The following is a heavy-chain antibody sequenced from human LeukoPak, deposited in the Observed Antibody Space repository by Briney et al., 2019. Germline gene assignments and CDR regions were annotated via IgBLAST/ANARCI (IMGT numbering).Heavy chain of an antibody. D-gene: IGHD2-2*01. CDR1: GFTFSSYG. J-gene: IGHJ6*02. CDR2: ISGSGGST. CDR3: ARGKYADQLELWYYYYGMDV. Sequence: PGRSLRLSCAASGFTFSSYGMHWVRQAPGKGLEWVSAISGSGGSTYYADSVKGRFTISRDNAKNSLYLQMNSLRAEDTAVYYCARGKYADQLELWYYYYGMDVWGQGTTVTVSS. V-gene: IGHV3-21*01.